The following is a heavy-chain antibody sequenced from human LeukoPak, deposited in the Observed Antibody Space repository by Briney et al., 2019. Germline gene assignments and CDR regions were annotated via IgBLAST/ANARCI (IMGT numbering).Heavy chain of an antibody. CDR2: IYYSGST. CDR3: ARVMVNNWFDT. D-gene: IGHD2-8*01. CDR1: GDSINSYY. V-gene: IGHV4-59*01. J-gene: IGHJ5*02. Sequence: SETLSLTCTDSGDSINSYYWRWIRQPPGKGLEWIGYIYYSGSTNYNPSLKSRVTISVDTSKNQFSLKLSSVTTADTAVYYCARVMVNNWFDTWGQGTLVTVSS.